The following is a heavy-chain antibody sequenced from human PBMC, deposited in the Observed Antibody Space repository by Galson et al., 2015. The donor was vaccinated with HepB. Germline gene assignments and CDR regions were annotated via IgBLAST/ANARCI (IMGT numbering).Heavy chain of an antibody. Sequence: SLRLSCAASGFTFSSYAMSWVRQAPGKGLEWVSAISGSGGSTYYADSVKGRFTISRDNSKNTLYLQMNSLRAEDTAVYYCALNYGEQPPTGYSSGWYNYWGQGTLVTVSS. J-gene: IGHJ4*02. V-gene: IGHV3-23*01. CDR1: GFTFSSYA. CDR2: ISGSGGST. CDR3: ALNYGEQPPTGYSSGWYNY. D-gene: IGHD6-19*01.